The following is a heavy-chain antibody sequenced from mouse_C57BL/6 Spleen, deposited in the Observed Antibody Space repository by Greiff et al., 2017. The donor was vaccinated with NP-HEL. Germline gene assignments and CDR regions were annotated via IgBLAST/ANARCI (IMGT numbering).Heavy chain of an antibody. D-gene: IGHD2-3*01. CDR2: ISSGSSTI. V-gene: IGHV5-17*01. J-gene: IGHJ1*03. CDR1: GFTFSDYG. Sequence: EVMLVESGGGLVKPGGSLKLSCAASGFTFSDYGMHWVRQAPEKGLEWVAYISSGSSTIYYADTVKGRFTISRDNAKNTLFLQMTSLRSEDTAMYYCAMYDGYLYFDVWGTGTTVTVSS. CDR3: AMYDGYLYFDV.